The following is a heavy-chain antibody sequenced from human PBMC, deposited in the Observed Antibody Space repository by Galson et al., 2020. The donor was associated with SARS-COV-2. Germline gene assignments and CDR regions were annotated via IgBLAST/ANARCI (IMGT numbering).Heavy chain of an antibody. CDR3: AREARGYYDSSGYYHKMGFDY. Sequence: GGSLRLSCAASGFTFNSYEMNWVRQAPGKGPEWGSYISSRGSTIYYADSVKGRFTISRDNAKNSLYLQMNSLRAEDTAVYYWAREARGYYDSSGYYHKMGFDYGGQGKLVTVA. V-gene: IGHV3-48*03. CDR2: ISSRGSTI. D-gene: IGHD3-22*01. J-gene: IGHJ4*02. CDR1: GFTFNSYE.